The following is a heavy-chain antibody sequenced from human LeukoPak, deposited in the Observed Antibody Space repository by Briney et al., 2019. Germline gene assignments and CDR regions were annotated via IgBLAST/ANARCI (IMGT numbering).Heavy chain of an antibody. D-gene: IGHD6-13*01. CDR1: GYTFTAYY. CDR3: ARVIASAGPSWASDI. Sequence: ASVKVSCKASGYTFTAYYLHWVRQAPGQGLEWMGWINPHGGDTSHAQKFQGRVTMTSDTSITTAYMELSGLRSDDTAVYYCARVIASAGPSWASDIWGQGTMVTASS. J-gene: IGHJ3*02. V-gene: IGHV1-2*02. CDR2: INPHGGDT.